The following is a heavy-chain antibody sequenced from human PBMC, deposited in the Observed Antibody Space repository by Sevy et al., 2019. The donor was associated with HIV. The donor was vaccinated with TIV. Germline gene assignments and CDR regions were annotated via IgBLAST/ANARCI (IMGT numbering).Heavy chain of an antibody. D-gene: IGHD6-19*01. CDR2: ISLSHHTI. CDR1: GFTFSTYY. V-gene: IGHV3-11*01. CDR3: ARDLGYSSGWYGPHFDH. Sequence: GGSLRLSCAASGFTFSTYYMTWIRQAPGKGLEWLAYISLSHHTIYYEDSVKGRFTISRGNAKNSLYLQMNNLRAGDTATYYCARDLGYSSGWYGPHFDHWGQGALVTVSS. J-gene: IGHJ4*02.